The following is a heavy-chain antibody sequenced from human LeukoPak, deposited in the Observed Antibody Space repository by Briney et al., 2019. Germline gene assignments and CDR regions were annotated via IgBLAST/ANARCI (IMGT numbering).Heavy chain of an antibody. CDR2: INPNSGGT. D-gene: IGHD4-17*01. CDR3: ARNANDYGDYLDY. CDR1: GYTFTGYY. V-gene: IGHV1-2*02. Sequence: ASVKVSCKASGYTFTGYYMHWVRQAPGQGLEWMGWINPNSGGTNYAQKFQGRVTMTRDTSISTAYMELSRLRSDDTAVYYCARNANDYGDYLDYWGQGTLVTVSS. J-gene: IGHJ4*02.